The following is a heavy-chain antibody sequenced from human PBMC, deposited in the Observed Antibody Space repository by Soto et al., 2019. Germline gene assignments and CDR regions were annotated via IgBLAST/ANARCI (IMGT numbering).Heavy chain of an antibody. CDR1: GGSISTHY. J-gene: IGHJ4*02. CDR3: ARSPAYNWRHHYFDD. V-gene: IGHV4-59*11. D-gene: IGHD1-20*01. CDR2: IYYIGST. Sequence: SETLSLTCTVSGGSISTHYWSWIRQPPGKELEWIGYIYYIGSTNYNPSLKSRVTISVDTSKNQFSLQLSSVTAADTAVYFCARSPAYNWRHHYFDDWGQGTLVTVSS.